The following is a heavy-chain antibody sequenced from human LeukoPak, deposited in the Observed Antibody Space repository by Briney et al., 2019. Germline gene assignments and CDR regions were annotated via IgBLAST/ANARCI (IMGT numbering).Heavy chain of an antibody. CDR2: INHSGST. Sequence: SETLSLTCAVYGGSFSGYYWSWIRQPPGKGLEWTGEINHSGSTNYNPSLKSRVTISVDTSKNQFSLKLSSVTAADTAVYYCARVGATGYYYYYYMDVWGKGTTVTVSS. D-gene: IGHD1-26*01. CDR1: GGSFSGYY. V-gene: IGHV4-34*01. CDR3: ARVGATGYYYYYYMDV. J-gene: IGHJ6*03.